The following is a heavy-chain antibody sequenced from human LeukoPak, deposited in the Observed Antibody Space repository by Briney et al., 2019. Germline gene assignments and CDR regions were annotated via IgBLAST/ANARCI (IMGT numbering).Heavy chain of an antibody. J-gene: IGHJ4*02. V-gene: IGHV1-8*01. CDR1: GYTFSAYD. CDR3: ARVSQTPAYYYTSGYYYHGY. CDR2: MNPNSGNT. Sequence: ASVKVSCKASGYTFSAYDINWVRQATGQGLEWMGWMNPNSGNTGSAQKFQGRVTMTRDTSINTAYMELSNLRSEDTAVYYCARVSQTPAYYYTSGYYYHGYWGQGTRVTVSS. D-gene: IGHD3-22*01.